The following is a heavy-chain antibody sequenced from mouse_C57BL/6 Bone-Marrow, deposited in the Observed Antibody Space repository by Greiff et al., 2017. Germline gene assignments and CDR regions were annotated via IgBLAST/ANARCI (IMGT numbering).Heavy chain of an antibody. V-gene: IGHV14-2*01. J-gene: IGHJ1*03. CDR1: GFNIKDYY. Sequence: VQLQQSGAELVKPGASVKLSCTASGFNIKDYYMHWVKQRTEQGLEWIGRIDPEDGETKYAPTFQGKATITADTSSNTAYLQLSSLTSEDTAVYYGARRGIYSWYFDVWGTGTTVTVSS. CDR3: ARRGIYSWYFDV. D-gene: IGHD2-1*01. CDR2: IDPEDGET.